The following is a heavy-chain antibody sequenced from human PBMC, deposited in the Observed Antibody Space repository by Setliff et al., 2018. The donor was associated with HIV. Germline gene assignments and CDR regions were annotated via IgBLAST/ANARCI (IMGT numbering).Heavy chain of an antibody. V-gene: IGHV4-31*03. J-gene: IGHJ6*03. D-gene: IGHD6-6*01. CDR3: AGGTIVAPGGYFYYMDV. CDR1: GDSISSGGYY. Sequence: TSETLSLTCTVSGDSISSGGYYWSWIRQHPGKGLEWIGYIHYSGSSYYNPSLRSRVTISVDTSKHQISLKLNSVTAADTAVYYCAGGTIVAPGGYFYYMDVWGKGATVTVSS. CDR2: IHYSGSS.